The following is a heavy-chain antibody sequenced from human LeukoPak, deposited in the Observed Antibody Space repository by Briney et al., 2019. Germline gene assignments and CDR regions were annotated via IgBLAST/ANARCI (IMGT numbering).Heavy chain of an antibody. V-gene: IGHV3-23*01. J-gene: IGHJ4*02. CDR1: GFTFYSQK. CDR3: TTPRPGPLIRGPRVDS. D-gene: IGHD3-10*01. Sequence: GGSLRLSCAASGFTFYSQKMSWDRQAPGKGLEWVSGISGSIGSTHYADSVRGRFTISRDNSKNTLFLQMNSLRVEDTARYYCTTPRPGPLIRGPRVDSWGQGTLVTVSS. CDR2: ISGSIGST.